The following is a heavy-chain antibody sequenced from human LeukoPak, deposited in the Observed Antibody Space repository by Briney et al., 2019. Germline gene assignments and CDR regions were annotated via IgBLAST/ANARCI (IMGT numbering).Heavy chain of an antibody. V-gene: IGHV1-69*10. CDR3: ARPRAFSYGQMYYFDY. CDR1: GATFSDYA. D-gene: IGHD5-18*01. CDR2: FIPILGTA. Sequence: SVKVSCKASGATFSDYALNWVRQAPGQGLEWMGVFIPILGTANSTQKFHDRLTMTRDTSITTAYMELSRLRFDDTAVYYCARPRAFSYGQMYYFDYWGQGALVTVSS. J-gene: IGHJ4*02.